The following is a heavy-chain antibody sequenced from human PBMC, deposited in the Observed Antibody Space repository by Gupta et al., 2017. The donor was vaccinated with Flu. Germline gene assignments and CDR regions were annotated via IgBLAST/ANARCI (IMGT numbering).Heavy chain of an antibody. V-gene: IGHV4-39*01. CDR2: SYYSGST. J-gene: IGHJ6*02. CDR1: GGSISSSSYY. D-gene: IGHD3-16*01. CDR3: AGGGDYSYYGMAV. Sequence: QLQLQESGPGLVKPSETRSRTCTVSGGSISSSSYYWGWIRQHPGKGLEWIGSSYYSGSTYYHLSFKSRVTISVDTSKIQFSLKLSSVTAADTAEYDCAGGGDYSYYGMAVRGHGSTVTVS.